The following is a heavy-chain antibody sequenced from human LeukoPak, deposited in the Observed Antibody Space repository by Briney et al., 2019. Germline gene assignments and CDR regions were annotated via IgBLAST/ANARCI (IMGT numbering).Heavy chain of an antibody. CDR2: INPSGGST. V-gene: IGHV1-46*01. D-gene: IGHD5-24*01. CDR1: GYTFTSYY. Sequence: ASVKVSCKASGYTFTSYYMHWVRQAPGQGLEWMGIINPSGGSTSYAQKFQGRVTMTRDTSTSTVYMELSSLRSEDTAVYYCARGAEMATIYDDAFDIWGQGTMVTASS. CDR3: ARGAEMATIYDDAFDI. J-gene: IGHJ3*02.